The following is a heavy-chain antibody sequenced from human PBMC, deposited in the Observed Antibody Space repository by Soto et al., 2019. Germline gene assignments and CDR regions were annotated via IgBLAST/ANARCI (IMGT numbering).Heavy chain of an antibody. D-gene: IGHD6-13*01. J-gene: IGHJ4*02. Sequence: QVQLVQSRAELKKPGASVKVSCKTSGYTFTSYGITWVRQAPGQGLEWMGWISAYNGDTDYAQNLQDRLTMTTDTSTNTAYLELRSLRFDDTAVYFCVRGASSLPVFYWGQGTRGTVSS. CDR3: VRGASSLPVFY. CDR2: ISAYNGDT. CDR1: GYTFTSYG. V-gene: IGHV1-18*01.